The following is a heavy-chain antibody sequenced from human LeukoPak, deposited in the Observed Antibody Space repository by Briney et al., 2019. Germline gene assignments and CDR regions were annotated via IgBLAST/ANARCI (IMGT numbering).Heavy chain of an antibody. CDR3: APTSEGYNSNRSV. CDR2: INPDTDFT. Sequence: GASVKVSCKTSGYRFTDDYIHWVRQAPGQGLEWMGWINPDTDFTNYAPKFRGRVIMTRDTSISTAYMEVRRLTFDDTAIYYCAPTSEGYNSNRSVWGQGT. D-gene: IGHD1-14*01. J-gene: IGHJ4*02. CDR1: GYRFTDDY. V-gene: IGHV1-2*02.